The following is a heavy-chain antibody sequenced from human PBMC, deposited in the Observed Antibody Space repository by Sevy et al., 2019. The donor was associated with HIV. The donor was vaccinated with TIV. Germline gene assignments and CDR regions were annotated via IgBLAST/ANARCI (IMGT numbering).Heavy chain of an antibody. D-gene: IGHD3-10*01. CDR3: ATEAITMVGGVIITSPFDY. CDR1: GYTLTELS. V-gene: IGHV1-24*01. Sequence: ASVKVSCKVSGYTLTELSMHWVRQAPGKGLEWMGGFDPEDGETIYAQKFQGRVTMTEDTSTDTAYMELSSLRSEDTAVYYCATEAITMVGGVIITSPFDYWGQGTLVTVSS. CDR2: FDPEDGET. J-gene: IGHJ4*02.